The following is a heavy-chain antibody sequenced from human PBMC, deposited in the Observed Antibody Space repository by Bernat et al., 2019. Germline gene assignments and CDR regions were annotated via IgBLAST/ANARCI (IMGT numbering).Heavy chain of an antibody. V-gene: IGHV3-7*03. CDR2: MKQDGSLK. CDR3: ARDGGYCRGGSCYDALDV. D-gene: IGHD2-15*01. Sequence: EVQLVESGGGLVQPGGSLRLSCAASGFTFSNYWMNWVRQAPGKGLEWVANMKQDGSLKQYVDSVEGRFTISRDNAKNSLYLQMNSLRVEDTAVYYCARDGGYCRGGSCYDALDVWGQGTMVTVSS. CDR1: GFTFSNYW. J-gene: IGHJ3*01.